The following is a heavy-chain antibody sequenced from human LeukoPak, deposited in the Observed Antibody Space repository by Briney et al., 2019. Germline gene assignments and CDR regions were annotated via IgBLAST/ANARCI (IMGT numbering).Heavy chain of an antibody. CDR3: AYSGSPIYLDY. CDR2: INHSGST. D-gene: IGHD1-26*01. Sequence: SETLSLTCAVYGGSFSGYYWSWTRQPPGKGLEWIGEINHSGSTNYNPSLKSRVTMSVDTSKNQFSLKLSSVTAADTAVYYCAYSGSPIYLDYWGQGTLVTVSS. J-gene: IGHJ4*02. CDR1: GGSFSGYY. V-gene: IGHV4-34*01.